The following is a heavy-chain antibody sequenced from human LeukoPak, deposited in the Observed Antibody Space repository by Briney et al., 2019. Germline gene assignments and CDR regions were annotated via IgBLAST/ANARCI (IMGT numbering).Heavy chain of an antibody. CDR1: GGSISSGGYY. D-gene: IGHD7-27*01. CDR2: IYHSGST. J-gene: IGHJ3*02. CDR3: ARDQDRWGWNAFDI. Sequence: SETLSLTCTVSGGSISSGGYYWSWIRQPPGKGLEWIGYIYHSGSTYYNPSLKSRVTISVDRSKNQFSLKLSSVTAADTAVYYCARDQDRWGWNAFDIWGQGTMVTVSS. V-gene: IGHV4-30-2*01.